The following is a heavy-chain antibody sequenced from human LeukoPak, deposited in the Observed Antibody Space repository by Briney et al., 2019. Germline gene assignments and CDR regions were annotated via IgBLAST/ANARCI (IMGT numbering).Heavy chain of an antibody. CDR3: ERYGGGEATHFDY. D-gene: IGHD1-26*01. CDR2: IYYAGNT. CDR1: GGSISSYY. Sequence: TSETLSLTCTVSGGSISSYYWSWIRQPPGKGLEWIGYIYYAGNTNYNPSLKSRVSISVDTSKNRFSLKLNSVTAADTSVYYCERYGGGEATHFDYWGQGTLVTVSS. J-gene: IGHJ4*02. V-gene: IGHV4-59*01.